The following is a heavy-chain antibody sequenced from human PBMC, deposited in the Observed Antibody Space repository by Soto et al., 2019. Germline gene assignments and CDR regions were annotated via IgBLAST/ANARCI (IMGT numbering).Heavy chain of an antibody. CDR1: GFTFSSYW. D-gene: IGHD2-2*01. V-gene: IGHV3-7*01. Sequence: GGSLRLSCAASGFTFSSYWMSWVRQAPGKGLEWVANIKQDGSEKYYVDSVKGRFTISRDNAKNSLYLQMNSLRAEDTAVYYCAREDIVVVPAAMGPHYYYYYYMDVWGKGTTVTVSS. CDR2: IKQDGSEK. J-gene: IGHJ6*03. CDR3: AREDIVVVPAAMGPHYYYYYYMDV.